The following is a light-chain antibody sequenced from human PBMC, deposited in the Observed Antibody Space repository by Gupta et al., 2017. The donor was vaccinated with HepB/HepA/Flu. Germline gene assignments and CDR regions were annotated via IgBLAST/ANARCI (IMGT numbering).Light chain of an antibody. CDR1: QGISSY. J-gene: IGKJ2*02. Sequence: AIRMTQSPSSFSASTGDRVTITCRASQGISSYLAWYQQKPGKAPKLLIYAASTLQSGVPSRYSGSGSGTDFTLTISCLQSEDFATYFCQQEDSSPSIFGQGTKMETK. CDR2: AAS. V-gene: IGKV1-8*01. CDR3: QQEDSSPSI.